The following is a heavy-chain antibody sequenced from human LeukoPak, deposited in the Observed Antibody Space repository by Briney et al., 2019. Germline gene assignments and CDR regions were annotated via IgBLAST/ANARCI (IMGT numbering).Heavy chain of an antibody. CDR2: IYYSGST. J-gene: IGHJ5*02. CDR3: ARRRGYCSGGSCKTNWFDP. CDR1: GGSISSYY. Sequence: SETLSLTCTVSGGSISSYYWSWIRQPPGKGLEWIGYIYYSGSTNYNPSLKSRVTISVDTSKNQFSLKLSSVTAADTAVYYCARRRGYCSGGSCKTNWFDPWGQGTLVTVSP. D-gene: IGHD2-15*01. V-gene: IGHV4-59*08.